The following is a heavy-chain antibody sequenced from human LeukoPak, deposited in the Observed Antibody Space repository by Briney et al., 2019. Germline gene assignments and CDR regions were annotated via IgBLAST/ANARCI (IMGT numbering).Heavy chain of an antibody. CDR1: GYTFTGYY. Sequence: EASVKVSCKASGYTFTGYYMHWVRQAPGQGLEWMGWINPNSGGTNYAQKFQGRVTMTEDTSTDTAYMELSSLRSEDTAVYYCATWKYDFWNGYQSRLDYYGMDVWGQGTTVTVSS. J-gene: IGHJ6*02. CDR3: ATWKYDFWNGYQSRLDYYGMDV. D-gene: IGHD3-3*01. V-gene: IGHV1-2*02. CDR2: INPNSGGT.